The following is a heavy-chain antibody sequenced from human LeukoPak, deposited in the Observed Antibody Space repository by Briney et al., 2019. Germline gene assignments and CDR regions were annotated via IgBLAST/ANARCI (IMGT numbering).Heavy chain of an antibody. CDR3: ARVVSSSGRCDY. V-gene: IGHV3-21*01. D-gene: IGHD3-22*01. CDR2: ISSSSSYI. CDR1: GFTFSSYS. Sequence: PGGSLRLSCAASGFTFSSYSMNWVRQAPGKGLEWVSSISSSSSYIYYADSVKGRFTISRDNAKNSLYLQMNSLRAEDTAVYYCARVVSSSGRCDYWGQGTLVTVSS. J-gene: IGHJ4*02.